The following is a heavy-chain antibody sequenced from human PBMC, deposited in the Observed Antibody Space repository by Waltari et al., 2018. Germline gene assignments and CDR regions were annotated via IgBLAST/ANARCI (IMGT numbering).Heavy chain of an antibody. CDR1: GFTFRSHA. CDR3: AKDRCTNGVCYSLDV. V-gene: IGHV3-30*02. D-gene: IGHD2-8*01. CDR2: IRYDGTNK. Sequence: QVQLVESGGGVVQPGGSLRLSCAASGFTFRSHAMYWVRQAPGKGLEGVTLIRYDGTNKYYADSVKGRFTISRDKSRNTLYLQMDSLRPEETALYFRAKDRCTNGVCYSLDVWGRGTLVTVSS. J-gene: IGHJ2*01.